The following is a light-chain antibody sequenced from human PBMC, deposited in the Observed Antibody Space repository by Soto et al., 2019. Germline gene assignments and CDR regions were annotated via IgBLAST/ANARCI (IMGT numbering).Light chain of an antibody. J-gene: IGLJ1*01. CDR2: EVT. Sequence: QSALTQPASVSGSPGQSITISCTGTSSDVGGYNSVSWYQQHPGKAPKLVIYEVTNRPSGISNRFSGPKSGNTASLTISGLQAEDEADYYCSSYTSSSTRVFETGTKVTV. CDR3: SSYTSSSTRV. V-gene: IGLV2-14*01. CDR1: SSDVGGYNS.